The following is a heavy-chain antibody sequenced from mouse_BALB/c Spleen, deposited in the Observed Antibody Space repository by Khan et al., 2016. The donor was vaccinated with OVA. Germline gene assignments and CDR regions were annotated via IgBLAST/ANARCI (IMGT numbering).Heavy chain of an antibody. CDR3: ARRGYDYGRGALFAY. CDR2: IWSAGST. Sequence: QVQLQQSGPGLVQPSQSLSITCTVSGFSLTNYSVHWVRQSPGKGLEWLGVIWSAGSTDYNAAFISRLTIRKDNSRSQVFFKMNSLQPNDTDIYYLARRGYDYGRGALFAYWGQGTLVTVSA. V-gene: IGHV2-2*02. J-gene: IGHJ3*01. D-gene: IGHD2-4*01. CDR1: GFSLTNYS.